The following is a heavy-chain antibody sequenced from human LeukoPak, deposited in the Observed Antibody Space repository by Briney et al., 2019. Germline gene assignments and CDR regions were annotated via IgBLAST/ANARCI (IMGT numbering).Heavy chain of an antibody. D-gene: IGHD1-26*01. CDR3: ARSPSGSSSRWFDS. CDR1: GDSISPSNW. V-gene: IGHV4-4*02. J-gene: IGHJ5*01. CDR2: IYHSGTT. Sequence: SGTLSLTCAVSGDSISPSNWLNWVRQPPGKGLEWIGEIYHSGTTNYNPSLKSRVTISVDKSKNHFSLNLSSVTAADTAVYFCARSPSGSSSRWFDSWGQGTLVTVSS.